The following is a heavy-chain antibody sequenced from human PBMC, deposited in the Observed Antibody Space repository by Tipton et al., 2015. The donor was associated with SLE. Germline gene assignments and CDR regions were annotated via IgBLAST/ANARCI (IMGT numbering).Heavy chain of an antibody. CDR2: INHSGST. D-gene: IGHD4-17*01. CDR1: GGSFSGYY. CDR3: ASRGDYGDYVSGYWYFDL. V-gene: IGHV4-34*01. J-gene: IGHJ2*01. Sequence: AGLVKPSETLSLTCAVYGGSFSGYYWSWIRQPPGKGLEWIGEINHSGSTNYNPSLKSRVTISVDTSKNQFSLKLSSVTAADTAVYYCASRGDYGDYVSGYWYFDLWGRGTLVTVSS.